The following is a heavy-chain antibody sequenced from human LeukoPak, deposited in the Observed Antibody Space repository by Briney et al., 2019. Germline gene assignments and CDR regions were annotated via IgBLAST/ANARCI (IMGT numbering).Heavy chain of an antibody. J-gene: IGHJ3*01. CDR2: IVPILGIA. CDR3: ARDQGDNSYGYYAIWYAFDV. CDR1: VYSFTNYG. D-gene: IGHD5-18*01. V-gene: IGHV1-69*04. Sequence: SVKVSCKASVYSFTNYGISWVRQPPGRALEWMGRIVPILGIANYAQEFQGRLIITADKATSSAYMALSSLRSEDTAVYYCARDQGDNSYGYYAIWYAFDVWGQGTMVTVSS.